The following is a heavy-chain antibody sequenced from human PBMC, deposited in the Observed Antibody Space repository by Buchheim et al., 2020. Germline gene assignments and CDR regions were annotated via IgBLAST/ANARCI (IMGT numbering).Heavy chain of an antibody. CDR2: IKQDGSEK. V-gene: IGHV3-7*01. CDR1: GFTFSTQW. J-gene: IGHJ6*02. CDR3: ARGSVEQNYYYGMDV. D-gene: IGHD1/OR15-1a*01. Sequence: EVQLVESGGDLVQPGGSLRLSCAASGFTFSTQWMSWVRQAPGKGLEWVANIKQDGSEKYYVDSVKGRFTISRDNAKNSLYLQMNSLRAEDTAVYYCARGSVEQNYYYGMDVWGQGTT.